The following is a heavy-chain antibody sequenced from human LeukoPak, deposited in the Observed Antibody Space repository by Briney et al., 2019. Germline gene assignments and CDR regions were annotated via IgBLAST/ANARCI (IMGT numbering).Heavy chain of an antibody. CDR1: GGSFSGYY. CDR3: ARGGSIFGVVIRRNWFDP. D-gene: IGHD3-3*01. J-gene: IGHJ5*02. CDR2: INHSGST. Sequence: SETLSLTCAVYGGSFSGYYWSLIRQPPGKGLEWIGEINHSGSTNYNPSLKCRVTISVDTSKNQFSLKLSSVTAADTAVYYCARGGSIFGVVIRRNWFDPWGQGTLVTVSS. V-gene: IGHV4-34*01.